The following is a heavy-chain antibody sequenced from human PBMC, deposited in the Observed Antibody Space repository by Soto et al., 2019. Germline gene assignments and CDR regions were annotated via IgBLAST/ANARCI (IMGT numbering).Heavy chain of an antibody. D-gene: IGHD3-10*01. V-gene: IGHV3-48*03. J-gene: IGHJ4*02. CDR2: ISSSGSTA. CDR1: GFTFSRFE. CDR3: TRAAWFPYLSFY. Sequence: GGSLRLSCAASGFTFSRFELHWVRQAPGKGLEWISYISSSGSTAYYASSVEGRFTISRDKANNSVYLQMDSLRAEDTALYYCTRAAWFPYLSFYWGQGALVTVSS.